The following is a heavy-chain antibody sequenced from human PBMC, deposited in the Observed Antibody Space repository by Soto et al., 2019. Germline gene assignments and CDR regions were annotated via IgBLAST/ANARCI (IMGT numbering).Heavy chain of an antibody. CDR2: INPHGGST. CDR1: GDTFTSYY. Sequence: QVRLVQSGAEVRRPGASVKVSCKAPGDTFTSYYLNWVRQAPGQGLEWMGVINPHGGSTKYAQKFQGRVTITRDTSRCTVYMELRSLRSDDTAIYYCARSSGGNFGIIIEGSNWFDPWGQGTLVTVSS. CDR3: ARSSGGNFGIIIEGSNWFDP. J-gene: IGHJ5*02. D-gene: IGHD3-3*01. V-gene: IGHV1-46*01.